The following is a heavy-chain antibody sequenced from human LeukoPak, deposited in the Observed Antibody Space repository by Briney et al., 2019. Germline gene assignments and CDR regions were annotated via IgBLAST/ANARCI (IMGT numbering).Heavy chain of an antibody. Sequence: SGTLSLTCAVYCGSLCGYYWSWIRPPPGKGLERIGEINHSGSTNYKPSLTSRATISVETSKNQFSLKLSSVTAADTAVYYCGRAAKNWNDVRYSDYWGQGTLVTVSS. V-gene: IGHV4-34*01. CDR2: INHSGST. D-gene: IGHD1-1*01. CDR1: CGSLCGYY. J-gene: IGHJ4*02. CDR3: GRAAKNWNDVRYSDY.